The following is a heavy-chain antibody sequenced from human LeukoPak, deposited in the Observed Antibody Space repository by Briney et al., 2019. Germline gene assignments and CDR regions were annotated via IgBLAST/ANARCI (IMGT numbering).Heavy chain of an antibody. D-gene: IGHD6-19*01. J-gene: IGHJ6*02. Sequence: GGSLRLSCIVSGFTFRTYGMSWVRQTPGKGLEWVSAISASAGSTYYADSVKGRFTISRDNSKNTLYLQMNSLRAEDTAVYYCAKEIAVAGTYYYYGMDVWGQGTTVTVSS. CDR1: GFTFRTYG. CDR2: ISASAGST. CDR3: AKEIAVAGTYYYYGMDV. V-gene: IGHV3-23*01.